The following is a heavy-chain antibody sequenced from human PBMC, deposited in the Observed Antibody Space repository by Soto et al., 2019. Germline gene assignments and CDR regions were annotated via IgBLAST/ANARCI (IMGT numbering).Heavy chain of an antibody. Sequence: ASETLSVTCAVSGGSIIGGGYSWSWIRQPPGKGLEWIGYIYHSGSTYYKPSLKSRVTISVDRSKNQFSLKLSSVTAADTAVYYCAAGGGLPRYYWGQGTLLTVSS. D-gene: IGHD5-12*01. CDR3: AAGGGLPRYY. V-gene: IGHV4-30-2*01. CDR1: GGSIIGGGYS. J-gene: IGHJ4*02. CDR2: IYHSGST.